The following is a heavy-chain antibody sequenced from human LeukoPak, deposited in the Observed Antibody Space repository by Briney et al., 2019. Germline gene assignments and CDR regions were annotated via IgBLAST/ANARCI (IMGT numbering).Heavy chain of an antibody. V-gene: IGHV4-34*01. Sequence: SETLSLTCAVYGGSFSGYYWSWIRQPPGTGLEWIGEINHSGSTNYNPSLKSRVTISVDTSKNQFSLKLSSVTAADTAVYYCARATYYDFWSGYELDYWGQGTLVTVSS. CDR1: GGSFSGYY. D-gene: IGHD3-3*01. J-gene: IGHJ4*02. CDR2: INHSGST. CDR3: ARATYYDFWSGYELDY.